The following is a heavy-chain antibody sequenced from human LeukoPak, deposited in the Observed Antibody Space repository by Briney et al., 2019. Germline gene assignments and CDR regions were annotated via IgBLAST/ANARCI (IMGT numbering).Heavy chain of an antibody. CDR3: ARESSPRRGIDY. Sequence: GGSLRLSCAASGFTFSSYAMHWVRQAPGKGLEWVAVISYDGSNKYYADSVKGRFTISRDNSKNTLYLQMNSLRAEDTAVYYCARESSPRRGIDYWGQGTLVTVSS. J-gene: IGHJ4*02. CDR2: ISYDGSNK. D-gene: IGHD3-16*01. V-gene: IGHV3-30-3*01. CDR1: GFTFSSYA.